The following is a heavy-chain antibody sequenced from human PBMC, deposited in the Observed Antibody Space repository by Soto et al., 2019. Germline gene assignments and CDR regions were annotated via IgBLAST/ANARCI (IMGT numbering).Heavy chain of an antibody. CDR3: AKHDYVWGSYLTPYYYYYGMDV. CDR2: ISGSGGST. Sequence: GGSLRLSCAASGFTFSSYAMSWVRQAPGKGLEWVSAISGSGGSTYYADSVKGRFTISRDNSKNTLYLQMNSLRAEDTAVYYCAKHDYVWGSYLTPYYYYYGMDVWGQGTTVTVSS. J-gene: IGHJ6*02. V-gene: IGHV3-23*01. D-gene: IGHD3-16*02. CDR1: GFTFSSYA.